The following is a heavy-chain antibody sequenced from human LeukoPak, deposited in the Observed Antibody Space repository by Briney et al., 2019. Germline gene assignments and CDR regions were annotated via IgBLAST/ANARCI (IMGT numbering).Heavy chain of an antibody. CDR2: ISGSASST. J-gene: IGHJ4*02. CDR3: AKDQGRGYGSGSFSSDY. D-gene: IGHD3-10*01. CDR1: GFTFSSYA. Sequence: GGSLRLSCAASGFTFSSYAMSWVRQAPGKGLEWVSGISGSASSTNYADSVEGRFTISRDNSKNEVYLQMNSLRAEDTAVYYCAKDQGRGYGSGSFSSDYWGQGTLVTVAS. V-gene: IGHV3-23*01.